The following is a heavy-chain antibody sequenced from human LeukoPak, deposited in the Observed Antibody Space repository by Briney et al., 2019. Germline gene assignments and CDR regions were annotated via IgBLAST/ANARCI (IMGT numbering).Heavy chain of an antibody. CDR2: IYYSGNT. J-gene: IGHJ3*02. V-gene: IGHV4-39*07. D-gene: IGHD3-22*01. CDR3: ARGPYSYDSSGAFDI. CDR1: GGSISSSSYY. Sequence: PSETLSLTCTVSGGSISSSSYYWGYIRQPPGKGLEWIGSIYYSGNTYYNPSLKSRVTISVDTSKNQFSLKLSSVTAADTAVSFCARGPYSYDSSGAFDIWGQGTMVTVSS.